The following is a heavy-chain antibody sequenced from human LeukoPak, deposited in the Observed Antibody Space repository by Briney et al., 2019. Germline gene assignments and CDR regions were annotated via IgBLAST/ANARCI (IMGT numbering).Heavy chain of an antibody. Sequence: GESLKISCKGSGSRFTSYWIGWVRQMPGKGLEWMGIIHPGDSDTRYSPSFQRQVTISAYESISTAYLQWSSLNASDTAMYYCARRNGGYSSSWYRWFGPWGQGTLVTVSS. J-gene: IGHJ5*02. V-gene: IGHV5-51*01. CDR3: ARRNGGYSSSWYRWFGP. CDR1: GSRFTSYW. CDR2: IHPGDSDT. D-gene: IGHD6-13*01.